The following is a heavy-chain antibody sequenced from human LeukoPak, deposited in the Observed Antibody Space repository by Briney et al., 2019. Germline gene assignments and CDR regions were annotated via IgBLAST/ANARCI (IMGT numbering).Heavy chain of an antibody. V-gene: IGHV3-48*03. Sequence: GGSLRLSCAASGFTFSSYEMNWVRQAPGKGLEWVSYITSSGSTIYYADSVKGRLTISRDNAKNSLYLQMNSLRAEDTAVYYCARDPPSRGNYYDSSGYRGGYWGQGTLVTVSS. CDR2: ITSSGSTI. CDR1: GFTFSSYE. CDR3: ARDPPSRGNYYDSSGYRGGY. J-gene: IGHJ4*02. D-gene: IGHD3-22*01.